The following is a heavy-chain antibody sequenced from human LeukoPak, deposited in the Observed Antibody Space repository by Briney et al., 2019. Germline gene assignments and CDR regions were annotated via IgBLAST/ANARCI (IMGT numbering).Heavy chain of an antibody. J-gene: IGHJ4*02. CDR2: IVGRGGAT. Sequence: GGSLRLSCAASGFTFTNYAMSWVRQAPGKGLEWASAIVGRGGATFYADSVKGRFTISRDNSKNTVFLQMNSLRAEDTAVYYCAKDGVAGTTGAFDYWGQGSLVTVSS. D-gene: IGHD1-1*01. CDR3: AKDGVAGTTGAFDY. V-gene: IGHV3-23*01. CDR1: GFTFTNYA.